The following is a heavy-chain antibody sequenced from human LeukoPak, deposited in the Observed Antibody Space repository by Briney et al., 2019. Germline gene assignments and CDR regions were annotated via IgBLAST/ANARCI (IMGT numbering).Heavy chain of an antibody. CDR2: IYHSGST. J-gene: IGHJ4*02. CDR1: GGSISSGGYS. V-gene: IGHV4-30-2*01. D-gene: IGHD3-3*01. Sequence: SSETLSITCAVSGGSISSGGYSWSWIRQPPGKGLEWIGYIYHSGSTYYNPSLKSRVPISVDRYQTQFSLKLSSVTAAATAGYYCARGGRYDFLEFWGQGTLVTVS. CDR3: ARGGRYDFLEF.